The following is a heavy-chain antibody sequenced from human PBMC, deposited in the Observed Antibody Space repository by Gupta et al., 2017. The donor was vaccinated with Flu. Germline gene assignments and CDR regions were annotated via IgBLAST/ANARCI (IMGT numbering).Heavy chain of an antibody. J-gene: IGHJ6*02. D-gene: IGHD3-16*01. V-gene: IGHV4-34*01. CDR2: INHSGST. Sequence: SWIRQPPGKGLEWIGEINHSGSTNYNPSLKSRVTISVDTSKNQFSLKLSSVTAADTAVYYCARDWADGGAYYYYYYGMDVWGQGPKGTVAS. CDR3: ARDWADGGAYYYYYYGMDV.